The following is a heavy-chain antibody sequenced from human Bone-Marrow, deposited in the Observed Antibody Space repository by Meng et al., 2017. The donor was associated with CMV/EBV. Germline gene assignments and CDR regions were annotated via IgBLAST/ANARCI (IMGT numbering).Heavy chain of an antibody. CDR1: GYTFTSYD. J-gene: IGHJ4*02. CDR3: ARASKGGLYFDY. Sequence: CKASGYTFTSYDINWVRQATGQGLEWMGWMNPNSGNTGYAQKFQGRVTITRNTSISTAYMELSSLRSEDTAVYYCARASKGGLYFDYWGQGTLVTVSS. V-gene: IGHV1-8*03. CDR2: MNPNSGNT. D-gene: IGHD3-16*01.